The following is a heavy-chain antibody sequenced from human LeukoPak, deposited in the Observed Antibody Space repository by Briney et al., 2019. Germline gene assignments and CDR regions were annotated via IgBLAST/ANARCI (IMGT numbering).Heavy chain of an antibody. CDR2: IYHSGST. D-gene: IGHD3-16*01. Sequence: SETLSLTCAVSGYSISSGYYWGWIRQPPGKGLEGIGSIYHSGSTYYNPSLKSRVTISVDTSKNQFSLKLSSVTAADTAVYYCAEGLGGGAFDIWGQGAMVTVSS. V-gene: IGHV4-38-2*01. J-gene: IGHJ3*02. CDR1: GYSISSGYY. CDR3: AEGLGGGAFDI.